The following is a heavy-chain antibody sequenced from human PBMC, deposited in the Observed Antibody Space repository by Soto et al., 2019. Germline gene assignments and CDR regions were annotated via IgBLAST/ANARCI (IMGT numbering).Heavy chain of an antibody. Sequence: QITLKESRPTLVKPTQTLTLTCSFSGFSLYTRGVGVGWVRQHPGKALEWLALLYWDNTRRYSPSLKNSLTIAKGTSENQVVLTMTNMEPEDTGTYYCARYTTDTYFDVWGKGTTVTVSS. CDR2: LYWDNTR. J-gene: IGHJ6*04. CDR3: ARYTTDTYFDV. D-gene: IGHD2-2*02. CDR1: GFSLYTRGVG. V-gene: IGHV2-5*02.